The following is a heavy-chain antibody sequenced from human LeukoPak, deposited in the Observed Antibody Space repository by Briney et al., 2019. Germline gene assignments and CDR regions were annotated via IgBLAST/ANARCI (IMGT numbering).Heavy chain of an antibody. Sequence: GGSLRLSCAASGFSFSNYYMNWVRQAPGKGLEWVANIKQDGSEKYYVDSVKGRFTFSRDNAKNSLYLQMNSLRAEDTAVYYCARDRSTTVSNTLGYFDYWGQGTLVTVSS. D-gene: IGHD2/OR15-2a*01. CDR1: GFSFSNYY. CDR2: IKQDGSEK. CDR3: ARDRSTTVSNTLGYFDY. J-gene: IGHJ4*02. V-gene: IGHV3-7*03.